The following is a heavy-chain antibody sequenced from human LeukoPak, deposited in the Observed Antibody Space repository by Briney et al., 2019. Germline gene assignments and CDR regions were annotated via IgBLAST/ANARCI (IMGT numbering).Heavy chain of an antibody. V-gene: IGHV3-7*01. CDR1: GFTFNSYW. CDR2: IDPDGSEK. D-gene: IGHD3-10*01. CDR3: ARIYYFGDNNWRYFDN. J-gene: IGHJ4*02. Sequence: GGSLRLSCAAPGFTFNSYWMSWVRQAPGKGVEWVANIDPDGSEKQYGDSVKGRFTTSRDNAKNSLYLQMNSLRAEDTAIYYCARIYYFGDNNWRYFDNWGQGTLVTVSS.